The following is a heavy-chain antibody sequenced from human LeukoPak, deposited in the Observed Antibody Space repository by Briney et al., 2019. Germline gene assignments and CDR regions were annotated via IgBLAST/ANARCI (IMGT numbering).Heavy chain of an antibody. CDR3: ARRVYRGSGHSSGYYGPYFDY. CDR2: IYYGGST. CDR1: GGSISTSSYS. Sequence: IPSETLSLTCTVSGGSISTSSYSWGWIRQPPGKGLEWIGSIYYGGSTYYNPSLKSRVSLSVDTSNNQFSLKLNSVTAADTALYYCARRVYRGSGHSSGYYGPYFDYWGQGTLVTVSS. V-gene: IGHV4-39*01. J-gene: IGHJ4*02. D-gene: IGHD3-22*01.